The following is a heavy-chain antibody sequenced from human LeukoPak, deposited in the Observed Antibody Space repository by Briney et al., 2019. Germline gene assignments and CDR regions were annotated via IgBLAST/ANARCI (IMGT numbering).Heavy chain of an antibody. Sequence: SQTLSLTCTVSGGSISSGGYYWSWIRQHPGKGLEWSGYIYYSGSTYYNPSLKSRVTISVDTSKNQFSLKLSSVTAADTAVYYCARGTYYYDSSGYYFDYWGQGTLVTVSS. CDR2: IYYSGST. D-gene: IGHD3-22*01. V-gene: IGHV4-31*03. CDR1: GGSISSGGYY. J-gene: IGHJ4*02. CDR3: ARGTYYYDSSGYYFDY.